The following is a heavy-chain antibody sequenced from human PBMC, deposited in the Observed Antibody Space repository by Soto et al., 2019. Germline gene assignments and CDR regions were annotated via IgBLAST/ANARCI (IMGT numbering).Heavy chain of an antibody. D-gene: IGHD4-17*01. CDR1: GGSISSGGYY. CDR3: ARDKDYGGNGGVDY. Sequence: SETLSLTCTVSGGSISSGGYYWSWIRQHPGKGLEWIGYIYYSGSTYYNPSLKSRVTISVDTSKNQFSLKLSSVTAADTAVYYCARDKDYGGNGGVDYWGQGTLVTVSS. CDR2: IYYSGST. J-gene: IGHJ4*02. V-gene: IGHV4-31*03.